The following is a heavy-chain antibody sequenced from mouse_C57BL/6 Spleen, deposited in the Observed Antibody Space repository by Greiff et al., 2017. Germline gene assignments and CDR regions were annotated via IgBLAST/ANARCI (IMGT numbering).Heavy chain of an antibody. CDR2: IYPRSGNT. V-gene: IGHV1-81*01. Sequence: QVQLQQSGAELARPGASVKLSCKASGYTFTSYGISWVKQRTGQGLEWIGEIYPRSGNTYYNEKFKGKATLTADKSSSTAYMELRSLTSEDSAVYFCAREDGSSSFAYWGQGTLVTVSA. J-gene: IGHJ3*01. CDR1: GYTFTSYG. D-gene: IGHD1-1*01. CDR3: AREDGSSSFAY.